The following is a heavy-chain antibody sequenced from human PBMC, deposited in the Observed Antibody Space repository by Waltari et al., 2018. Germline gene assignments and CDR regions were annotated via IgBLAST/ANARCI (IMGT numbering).Heavy chain of an antibody. CDR1: GYTFISYD. V-gene: IGHV1-8*01. Sequence: QVQLVQSGAEVKKPGASVRVSCKASGYTFISYDINWVRQAPGQGLEGMGWINPKTGSALFEQNFQDRVTMTRSTSETTAYMEISDLTSHDTAVYYCVRGDNWNDRLDFWGQGTKVTVSS. CDR3: VRGDNWNDRLDF. CDR2: INPKTGSA. J-gene: IGHJ3*01. D-gene: IGHD1-1*01.